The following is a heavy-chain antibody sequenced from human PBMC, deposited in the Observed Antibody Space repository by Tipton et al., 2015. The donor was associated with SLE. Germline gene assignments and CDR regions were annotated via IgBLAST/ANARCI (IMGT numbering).Heavy chain of an antibody. V-gene: IGHV4-39*01. J-gene: IGHJ4*02. CDR2: IYYSGST. D-gene: IGHD3-10*01. CDR3: ARHGASYYYGSGCYPYYFDD. Sequence: TLSLTCTVSGGSISSSSYYWGWVRQPPGKGLEWIGSIYYSGSTYYNPSLKSRLTISVDTSKNQFSLKLGSVTAADTAVYFGARHGASYYYGSGCYPYYFDDWGQGCLVTVAS. CDR1: GGSISSSSYY.